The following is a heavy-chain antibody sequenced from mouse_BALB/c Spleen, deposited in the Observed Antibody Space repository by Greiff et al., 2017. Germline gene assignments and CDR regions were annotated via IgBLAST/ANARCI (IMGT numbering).Heavy chain of an antibody. Sequence: EVKLQESGAELVKPGASVKLSCTASGFNIKDTYMHWVKQRPEQGLEWIGRIDPANGNTKYDPKFQGKATITADTSSNTAYLQLSSLTSEDTAVYYCGIYAMDYWGQGTSVTVSS. CDR1: GFNIKDTY. CDR3: GIYAMDY. CDR2: IDPANGNT. V-gene: IGHV14-3*02. J-gene: IGHJ4*01.